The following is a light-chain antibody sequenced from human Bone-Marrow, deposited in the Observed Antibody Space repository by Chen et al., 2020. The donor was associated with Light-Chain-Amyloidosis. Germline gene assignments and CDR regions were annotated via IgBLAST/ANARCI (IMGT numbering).Light chain of an antibody. CDR1: QTLSVF. V-gene: IGKV1-12*01. CDR3: QQANGFPYT. J-gene: IGKJ2*01. Sequence: DIQMTQSPSSVSASVGDRVTITCRASQTLSVFLAWFQQKPGTAPKLLISATSTLQHGVPSRFSGSGFGTYFTLTISSLQPEDFATYYCQQANGFPYTVGQGTRVEIK. CDR2: ATS.